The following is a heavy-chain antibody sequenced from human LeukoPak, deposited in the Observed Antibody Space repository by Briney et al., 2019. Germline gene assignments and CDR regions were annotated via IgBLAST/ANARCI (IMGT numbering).Heavy chain of an antibody. J-gene: IGHJ4*02. CDR1: GFTFSSYA. D-gene: IGHD2-15*01. V-gene: IGHV3-48*03. Sequence: SGGSLRLSCAASGFTFSSYAMSWVRQAPGKGLEWVSDISSGGTNKYYADSVKGRFTISRDNAKNSLYLQMNSLRAEDTAIYYCARGEYCTGGSCYFDYWGQGTLVTVSS. CDR2: ISSGGTNK. CDR3: ARGEYCTGGSCYFDY.